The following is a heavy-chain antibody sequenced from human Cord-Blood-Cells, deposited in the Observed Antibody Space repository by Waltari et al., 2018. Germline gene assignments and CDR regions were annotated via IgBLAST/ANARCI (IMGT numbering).Heavy chain of an antibody. CDR1: GFPFDDYA. Sequence: EVQLVESGGGLVQPGRSLRLSCAASGFPFDDYAMHWVRQAPGKGLEWVSGSSWNSGSIGDADSVKGRFTISRDNAKNSLYLQMNSLRAEDTALYYCAKGVAATEGGDYWGQGTLVTVSS. CDR3: AKGVAATEGGDY. J-gene: IGHJ4*02. CDR2: SSWNSGSI. V-gene: IGHV3-9*01. D-gene: IGHD2-15*01.